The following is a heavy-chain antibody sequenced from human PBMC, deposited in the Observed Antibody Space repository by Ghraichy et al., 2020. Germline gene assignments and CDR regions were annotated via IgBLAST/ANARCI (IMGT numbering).Heavy chain of an antibody. CDR1: GFSVSSYS. J-gene: IGHJ4*02. V-gene: IGHV3-53*01. CDR3: ARGSGWLDY. CDR2: IYGDGYI. Sequence: GSLRLSCAVSGFSVSSYSMSWVRQAPGKGLEWLSLIYGDGYIDVADSVKGRFTISRDNSKNTLYLQINSLRVEDTAVYYCARGSGWLDYWGQGTLATVSS. D-gene: IGHD6-19*01.